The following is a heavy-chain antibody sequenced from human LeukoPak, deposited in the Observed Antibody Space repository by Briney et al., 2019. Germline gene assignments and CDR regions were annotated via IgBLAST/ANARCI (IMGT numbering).Heavy chain of an antibody. CDR1: GGTFSSYA. CDR2: MNPNSGNT. J-gene: IGHJ5*02. CDR3: ARGASGIAAAGTTLWFDP. V-gene: IGHV1-8*02. Sequence: ASVKVSCKASGGTFSSYAISWVRQAPGQGLEWMGWMNPNSGNTGYAQKFQGRVTMTRNTSISTAYMELSSLRSEDTAVYYCARGASGIAAAGTTLWFDPWGQGTLVTVSS. D-gene: IGHD6-13*01.